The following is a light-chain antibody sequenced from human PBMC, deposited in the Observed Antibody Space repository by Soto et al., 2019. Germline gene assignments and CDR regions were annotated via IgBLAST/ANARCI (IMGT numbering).Light chain of an antibody. V-gene: IGLV2-14*01. J-gene: IGLJ1*01. CDR1: SSDVGGYNY. CDR2: EVS. CDR3: SSYTSSSTLV. Sequence: QSALTQPASVSGSPGQSITISCTGTSSDVGGYNYVSWYQQHPGKAPKLMIYEVSNRPSGVSNRFSGSESGNTASLTISGLQAEDEVDYYCSSYTSSSTLVFGTGTKLTVL.